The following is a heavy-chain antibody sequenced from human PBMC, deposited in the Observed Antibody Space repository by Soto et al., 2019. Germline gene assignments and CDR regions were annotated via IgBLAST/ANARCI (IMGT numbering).Heavy chain of an antibody. Sequence: GASVKVSCKASGYTFTSYAMHWVRQAPGQRLEWMGWINAGNGNTKYSQQFQGRVTITRNTSASTAYMELSSLTSEDTAVYYCARDLVPGYTGFSDYWGQGTLVTVSS. D-gene: IGHD5-12*01. J-gene: IGHJ4*02. CDR2: INAGNGNT. CDR1: GYTFTSYA. V-gene: IGHV1-3*01. CDR3: ARDLVPGYTGFSDY.